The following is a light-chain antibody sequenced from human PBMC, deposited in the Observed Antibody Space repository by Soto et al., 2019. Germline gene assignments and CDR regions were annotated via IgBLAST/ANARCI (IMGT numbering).Light chain of an antibody. CDR3: AAWDDSVNGPV. J-gene: IGLJ2*01. CDR2: SNN. CDR1: SSNIGSNT. Sequence: QSVLTQTPSASGTPGQRVTISCSGSSSNIGSNTVNWYQQLPGTAPKLLIYSNNQRPSGVPDRFSGSKSGTSASLAISGLQPEDEADYYCAAWDDSVNGPVFGGGTKLTVL. V-gene: IGLV1-44*01.